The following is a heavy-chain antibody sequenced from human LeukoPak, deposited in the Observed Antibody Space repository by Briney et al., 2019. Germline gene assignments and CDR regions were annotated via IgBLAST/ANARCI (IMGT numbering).Heavy chain of an antibody. J-gene: IGHJ5*02. D-gene: IGHD2-2*01. V-gene: IGHV5-51*01. Sequence: GESLKISCKGSGYSFTNYWIGWVRQMPGKGLEWMGIIYPGDSETRYTPSFQGQVSISADKSISTAYLQWSSLKASDTAMYYCARRLGGGSSTSLYNWFDPWGQGTLVTISS. CDR1: GYSFTNYW. CDR2: IYPGDSET. CDR3: ARRLGGGSSTSLYNWFDP.